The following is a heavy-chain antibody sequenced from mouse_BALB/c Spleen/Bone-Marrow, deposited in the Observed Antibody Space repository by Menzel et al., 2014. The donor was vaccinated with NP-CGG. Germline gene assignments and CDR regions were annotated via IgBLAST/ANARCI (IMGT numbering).Heavy chain of an antibody. Sequence: QLQQSGAELMKPGASVKISCKATGYTFSNYWIDWVKQRPGHGLEWIGEILPGSGTANYNEKFKGKATFTADTSSNAAYMQLSSLTSEDSALYYCARASVVPYYFDFWGQGTTLTVSS. J-gene: IGHJ2*01. CDR1: GYTFSNYW. V-gene: IGHV1-9*01. D-gene: IGHD1-1*01. CDR2: ILPGSGTA. CDR3: ARASVVPYYFDF.